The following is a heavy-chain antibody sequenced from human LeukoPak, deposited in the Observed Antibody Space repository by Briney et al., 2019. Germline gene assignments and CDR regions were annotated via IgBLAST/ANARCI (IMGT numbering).Heavy chain of an antibody. J-gene: IGHJ6*03. V-gene: IGHV3-48*01. CDR2: ITSRSAFT. D-gene: IGHD3-16*01. CDR1: GFSFSEYS. CDR3: ARDLTSAYWSPGGYYYYMDV. Sequence: PGGSLRLSCVGSGFSFSEYSMNWVRQSPGKGLEWISYITSRSAFTYFAGSVKVRFTISRDDARNSVYLHLNALRVDDTAVYYCARDLTSAYWSPGGYYYYMDVWGKGTAVTVSS.